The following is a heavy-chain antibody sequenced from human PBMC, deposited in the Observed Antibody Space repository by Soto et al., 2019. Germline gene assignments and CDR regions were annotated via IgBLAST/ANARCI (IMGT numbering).Heavy chain of an antibody. CDR2: LYSSGST. CDR1: GASVSRYY. V-gene: IGHV4-59*02. J-gene: IGHJ4*02. D-gene: IGHD2-8*01. CDR3: ARRVSAYYDF. Sequence: QVQLQESGPGLVKPSETLSLTCTVSGASVSRYYVAWIRQSPEKGLEWIGFLYSSGSTNYNSSLKSRVTISVDTSKTQFSLRLSSVTAADTAVYYCARRVSAYYDFWGQGTRVTVSS.